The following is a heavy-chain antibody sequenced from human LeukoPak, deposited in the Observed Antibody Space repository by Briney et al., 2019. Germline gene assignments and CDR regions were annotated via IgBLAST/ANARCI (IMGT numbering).Heavy chain of an antibody. V-gene: IGHV4-39*01. CDR2: IFYSGST. CDR1: GGSISSSSFH. CDR3: ARQGYISGQGFRNNWFDP. J-gene: IGHJ5*02. Sequence: SETLSLTCTVSGGSISSSSFHWGWIRQPPGKGLEWIGTIFYSGSTYYNPSLKSRVTTSVDTSKNQFSLKLSSVTAADTAVYYCARQGYISGQGFRNNWFDPWGQGSLVTVSS. D-gene: IGHD6-19*01.